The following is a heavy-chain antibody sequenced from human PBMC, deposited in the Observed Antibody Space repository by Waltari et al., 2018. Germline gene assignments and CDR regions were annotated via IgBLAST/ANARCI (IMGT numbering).Heavy chain of an antibody. CDR2: IYSGGTT. J-gene: IGHJ4*02. CDR3: ASLYCSSGSCYVDD. Sequence: DVQLVESGGGLVLPGGSLTLSWAVSGFSLGYHYMSWVRQAPGKGLEWVSSIYSGGTTYYAYSVKGRFTISKDNSKNTLYLQMNSLRTDDTAVYFCASLYCSSGSCYVDDWGQGTLVSVSS. CDR1: GFSLGYHY. D-gene: IGHD1-26*01. V-gene: IGHV3-53*04.